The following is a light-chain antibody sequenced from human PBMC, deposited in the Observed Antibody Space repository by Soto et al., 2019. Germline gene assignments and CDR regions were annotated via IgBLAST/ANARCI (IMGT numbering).Light chain of an antibody. CDR2: GAS. CDR3: QQYDSVFP. CDR1: QDISSY. V-gene: IGKV1-33*01. Sequence: VTQSPDFLSASAGDRVTLSCRSSQDISSYLAWYQQKPGKAPRLLIYGASNLETGVPSRFSGSGSGTDFTFTISSLQAEDIATYFCQQYDSVFPFGQGTGLEIK. J-gene: IGKJ5*01.